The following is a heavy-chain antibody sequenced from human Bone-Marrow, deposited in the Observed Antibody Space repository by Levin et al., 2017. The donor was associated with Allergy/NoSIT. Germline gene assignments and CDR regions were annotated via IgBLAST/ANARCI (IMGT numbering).Heavy chain of an antibody. CDR3: ARGEYSYGSGSYYLDY. J-gene: IGHJ4*02. Sequence: GESLKISCSASQFVFSAHPMHWVRLAPGTGLEWVATLASDGDYTYYRKSLMGRFTISRDNSDNKLYLQMNNLRSDDTAVFYCARGEYSYGSGSYYLDYWGQGTLVTVSS. CDR2: LASDGDYT. D-gene: IGHD3-10*01. CDR1: QFVFSAHP. V-gene: IGHV3-30*03.